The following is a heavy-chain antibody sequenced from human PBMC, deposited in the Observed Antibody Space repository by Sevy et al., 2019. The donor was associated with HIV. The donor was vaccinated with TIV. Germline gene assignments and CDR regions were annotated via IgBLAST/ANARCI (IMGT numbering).Heavy chain of an antibody. CDR3: SKSTERDTSGYYYLSAMDI. V-gene: IGHV3-9*01. D-gene: IGHD1-26*01. J-gene: IGHJ6*04. Sequence: GGSLRLSCVASGFHFENYGMHCVRQRPGEGPEWVSGISWNSASMGYAESVRGRFTISRDNARNVLFLQMNSLREEDTALYFCSKSTERDTSGYYYLSAMDIWGEGTTVTVSS. CDR2: ISWNSASM. CDR1: GFHFENYG.